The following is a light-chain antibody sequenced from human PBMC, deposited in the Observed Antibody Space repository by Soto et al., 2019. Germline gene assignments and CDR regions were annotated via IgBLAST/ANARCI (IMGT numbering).Light chain of an antibody. V-gene: IGLV2-14*01. CDR2: DVS. CDR1: SSDVCGYNY. Sequence: QSVLTQPASVSGSPGQSITISCTGTSSDVCGYNYVSWYQQHPGKAPKLMIYDVSNRPSGVSNRFSGSKSGNTASLTISGLQAEDEADYYCSSYTSSSTLWVFGTGTKLTVL. J-gene: IGLJ1*01. CDR3: SSYTSSSTLWV.